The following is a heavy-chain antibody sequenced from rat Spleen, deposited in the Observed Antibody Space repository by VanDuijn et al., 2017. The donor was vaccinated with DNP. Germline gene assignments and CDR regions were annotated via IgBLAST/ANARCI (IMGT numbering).Heavy chain of an antibody. V-gene: IGHV5-17*01. CDR1: GFTFSDYV. CDR2: ISYDGSRI. J-gene: IGHJ3*01. D-gene: IGHD1-10*01. Sequence: EVQLVESGGGLVRPGRSLKLSCAASGFTFSDYVMAWVRQAPKKGLEWVATISYDGSRIYYRDSVKGRFTISRDNAKSTLYLQMDSLRSEDTATYYCASLNNYNWFAYWGQGTLVTVSS. CDR3: ASLNNYNWFAY.